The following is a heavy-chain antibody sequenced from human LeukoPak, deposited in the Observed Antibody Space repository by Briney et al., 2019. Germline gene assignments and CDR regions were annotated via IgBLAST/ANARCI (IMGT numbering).Heavy chain of an antibody. CDR1: GGSISSGSYY. J-gene: IGHJ3*02. V-gene: IGHV4-39*07. D-gene: IGHD3-22*01. CDR3: ARDGKVVVIKIGAFDI. CDR2: IYYSGST. Sequence: SETLSLTCTVSGGSISSGSYYWSWIRQPAGKGLEWIGRIYYSGSTYYNPSLKSRVTISVDTSKNQFSLKLSSVTAADTAVYYCARDGKVVVIKIGAFDIWGQGTMVTVSS.